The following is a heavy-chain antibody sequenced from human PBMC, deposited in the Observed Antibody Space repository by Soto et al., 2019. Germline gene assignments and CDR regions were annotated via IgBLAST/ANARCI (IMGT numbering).Heavy chain of an antibody. V-gene: IGHV3-74*01. CDR3: GRVGNGEGYY. Sequence: EVQLVESGGDLVQPGGSLRLSCAASGFTFSNYPMYWVRKTPGKGLVWVSRISGDGRSTIYADSVKGRFTISRDNARNTLYLQMNTLRAEDTAVYYCGRVGNGEGYYWGQGTLVTVSS. D-gene: IGHD2-8*01. J-gene: IGHJ4*02. CDR1: GFTFSNYP. CDR2: ISGDGRST.